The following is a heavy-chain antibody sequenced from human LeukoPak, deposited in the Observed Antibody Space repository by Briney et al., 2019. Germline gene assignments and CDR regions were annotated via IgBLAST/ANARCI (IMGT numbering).Heavy chain of an antibody. CDR2: IIGSAEEM. D-gene: IGHD3-16*01. V-gene: IGHV3-23*01. Sequence: GGSLRLSCVASGFSFSIYAMNWVRQAPGEGLEWVSGIIGSAEEMYVADSVKGRFTISRDNSKNTLYLQMTSLRAEDTAVYYCARGGQGSDYWGQGTLVTVSS. J-gene: IGHJ4*02. CDR3: ARGGQGSDY. CDR1: GFSFSIYA.